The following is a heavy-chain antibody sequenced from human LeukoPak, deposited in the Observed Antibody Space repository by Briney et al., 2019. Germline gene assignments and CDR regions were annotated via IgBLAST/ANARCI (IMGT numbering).Heavy chain of an antibody. CDR3: AREGVDTNSKLPLGWFDP. CDR1: GFTFRTDS. V-gene: IGHV3-48*02. D-gene: IGHD5-18*01. Sequence: PGGSLRLSCAASGFTFRTDSMNWVCQAPGKGLEWVSYISGDSRTTFYADSVKGRFTISRDNAKNSVYLQMNTLRDEDTAVYYCAREGVDTNSKLPLGWFDPWGQGTLVTVSS. CDR2: ISGDSRTT. J-gene: IGHJ5*02.